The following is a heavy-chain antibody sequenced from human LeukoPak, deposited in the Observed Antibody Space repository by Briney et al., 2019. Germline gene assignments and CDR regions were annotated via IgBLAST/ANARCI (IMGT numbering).Heavy chain of an antibody. CDR1: GFTFSSYG. CDR3: ARAPRGSGSQIDY. V-gene: IGHV3-30*03. Sequence: GGSLRLSCAASGFTFSSYGMHWVRQAPGKGLEWVAVISYDGSNKYYADSVKGRFTISRDNSKNTLYLQMNSLRAEDTAVYYCARAPRGSGSQIDYWGQGTLVTVSS. CDR2: ISYDGSNK. J-gene: IGHJ4*02. D-gene: IGHD3-10*01.